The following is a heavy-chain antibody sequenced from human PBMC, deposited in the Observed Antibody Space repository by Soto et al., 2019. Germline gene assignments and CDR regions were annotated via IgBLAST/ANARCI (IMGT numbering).Heavy chain of an antibody. J-gene: IGHJ6*02. CDR3: AKYYGDYGRYYYYYGMDV. CDR1: GFTFSSYA. Sequence: EVQLLESGGGLVQPGGSLRLSCAASGFTFSSYAMSWVRQAPGKGLEWVSAISGSGGGTYYADSVKGRFTISRDNSKNPLYLQMNSLSAEDTAVYYCAKYYGDYGRYYYYYGMDVWGQGTTVTVSS. V-gene: IGHV3-23*01. CDR2: ISGSGGGT. D-gene: IGHD4-17*01.